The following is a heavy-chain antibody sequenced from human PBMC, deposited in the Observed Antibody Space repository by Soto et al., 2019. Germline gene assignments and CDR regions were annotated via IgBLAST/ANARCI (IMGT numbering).Heavy chain of an antibody. V-gene: IGHV1-18*01. Sequence: QVLLVQSGAEVKKPGASVKVSCKASGYTFTSYGISWVRQAPGQGLEWMGWISTYNGNTNYAQKLQGRVTMTTDTSTSTAYMVLRSLRSDDTAVYYCARVPATGYYYDSSGYYYFDYWGQGTLVTVSS. J-gene: IGHJ4*02. CDR3: ARVPATGYYYDSSGYYYFDY. CDR2: ISTYNGNT. D-gene: IGHD3-22*01. CDR1: GYTFTSYG.